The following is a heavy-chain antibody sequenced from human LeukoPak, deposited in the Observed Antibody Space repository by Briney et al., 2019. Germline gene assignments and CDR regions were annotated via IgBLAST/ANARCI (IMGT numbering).Heavy chain of an antibody. CDR1: GDSINAYY. V-gene: IGHV4-59*08. J-gene: IGHJ5*02. CDR3: ARRRAEGGSNGHYNWFDP. D-gene: IGHD6-13*01. Sequence: SETLSLTCTVSGDSINAYYWGWIRQPPGKGLEWIGYIYFSGTTKYNPSLESRVTISVDTSKNQFSLKLSSVTAADTAVYYCARRRAEGGSNGHYNWFDPWGRGILVTVPS. CDR2: IYFSGTT.